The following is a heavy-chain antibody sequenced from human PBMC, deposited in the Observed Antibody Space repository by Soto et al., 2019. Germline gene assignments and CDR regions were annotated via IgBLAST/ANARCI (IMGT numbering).Heavy chain of an antibody. CDR1: GGSISSGGYY. J-gene: IGHJ3*02. CDR3: ARKYYYDSSGYYPPDAFNI. V-gene: IGHV4-31*03. D-gene: IGHD3-22*01. CDR2: IFYSGST. Sequence: LSLTCTVSGGSISSGGYYWSWIRQHPGKGLEWIGFIFYSGSTSYNPSLKSRVTISVDTSKNQFSLRLSSVTAADTAVYYCARKYYYDSSGYYPPDAFNIWGQGTMVTVSS.